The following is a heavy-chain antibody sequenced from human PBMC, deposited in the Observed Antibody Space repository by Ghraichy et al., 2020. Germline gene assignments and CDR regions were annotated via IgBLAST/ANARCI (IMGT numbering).Heavy chain of an antibody. CDR3: ARGDIVVVPAGRGLDYYYMDV. V-gene: IGHV1-69*13. CDR2: IIPIFGTA. CDR1: GGTFSSYA. Sequence: SVKVSCKASGGTFSSYAISWVRQAPGQGLEWMGGIIPIFGTANYAQKFQGRVTITADESTSTAYMELSSLRSEDTAVYYCARGDIVVVPAGRGLDYYYMDVWGKGTTVTVSS. J-gene: IGHJ6*03. D-gene: IGHD2-2*01.